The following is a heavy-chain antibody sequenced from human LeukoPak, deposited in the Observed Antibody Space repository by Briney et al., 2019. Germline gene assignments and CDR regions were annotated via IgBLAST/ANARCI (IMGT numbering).Heavy chain of an antibody. CDR3: ARGVYCGGDCYSEYFDY. CDR2: IGGGGGST. CDR1: GFTFSNFV. J-gene: IGHJ4*02. V-gene: IGHV3-23*01. Sequence: GGSLRLSCAASGFTFSNFVMTWVRQAPGKGLEWVSSIGGGGGSTHHADSVKGRFTISRDNAKNSLYLQMNSLRAEDTAVYYCARGVYCGGDCYSEYFDYWGQGTLVTVSS. D-gene: IGHD2-21*01.